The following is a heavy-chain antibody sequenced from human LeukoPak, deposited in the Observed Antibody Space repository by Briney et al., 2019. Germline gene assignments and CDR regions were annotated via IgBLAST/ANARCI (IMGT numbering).Heavy chain of an antibody. CDR2: ISSSGSTI. Sequence: GGSLRLSCAASGFTFSDYYMSWIRQAPGKGLEWVSYISSSGSTIYYADSVKGRFTISRDNAKNSLYLQMNSLRAEDTAVYYCARGGLYDFWSGYPAPYYFDYWGQGTLVTVSS. D-gene: IGHD3-3*01. V-gene: IGHV3-11*01. J-gene: IGHJ4*02. CDR1: GFTFSDYY. CDR3: ARGGLYDFWSGYPAPYYFDY.